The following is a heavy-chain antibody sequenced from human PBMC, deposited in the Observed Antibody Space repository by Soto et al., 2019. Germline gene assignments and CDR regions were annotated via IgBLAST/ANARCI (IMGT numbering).Heavy chain of an antibody. D-gene: IGHD3-22*01. CDR2: MNPNSGNT. CDR3: ARGPFENYYDNEYYFDY. CDR1: GYTFTSYD. Sequence: VSVKVSCKASGYTFTSYDINWVRQATGQGLEWMGWMNPNSGNTGYAQKFQGRVTMTRNTSISTAYMELSSLRSEDTAVYYCARGPFENYYDNEYYFDYWGQGTLVTVSS. J-gene: IGHJ4*02. V-gene: IGHV1-8*01.